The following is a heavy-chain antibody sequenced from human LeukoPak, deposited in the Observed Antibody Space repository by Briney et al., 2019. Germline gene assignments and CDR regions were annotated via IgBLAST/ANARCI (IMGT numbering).Heavy chain of an antibody. D-gene: IGHD2-8*02. CDR1: GFTFSSYS. Sequence: GGSLRLSCAASGFTFSSYSMNWVRQAPGKGLEWVSSISSSSYIYYADSVKGRFTISRDNAKNSLYLQMDSLRAEDTAIYYCARDLHYWVAMDVWGQGTTVTVS. CDR3: ARDLHYWVAMDV. V-gene: IGHV3-21*01. J-gene: IGHJ6*02. CDR2: ISSSSYI.